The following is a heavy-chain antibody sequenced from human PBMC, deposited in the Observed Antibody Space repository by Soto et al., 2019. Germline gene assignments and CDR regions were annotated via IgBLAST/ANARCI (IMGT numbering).Heavy chain of an antibody. V-gene: IGHV3-9*01. J-gene: IGHJ4*02. CDR3: AKDMVRSRSSGFDY. Sequence: PGGSLRLSCAASGFTFGEYGMNWVRQVPGKGLEWVSGISWNSVSIGYADSVKGRFTISRGNAKNSLYLQMNSLTTEDTALYYCAKDMVRSRSSGFDYWGQGTLVTVSS. D-gene: IGHD3-10*01. CDR2: ISWNSVSI. CDR1: GFTFGEYG.